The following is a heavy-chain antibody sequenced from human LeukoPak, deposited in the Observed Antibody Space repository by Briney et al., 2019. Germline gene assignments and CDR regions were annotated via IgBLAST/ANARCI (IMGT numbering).Heavy chain of an antibody. J-gene: IGHJ4*02. D-gene: IGHD3-10*01. CDR3: ASLKRGYYGSGSYYTLDY. CDR2: INHSGST. CDR1: GGSFSGYY. Sequence: SETLSLTCAVYGGSFSGYYWSWIRQPPGKGLEWIGEINHSGSTNYNPSLKSRVTISVETSKNQFSLKLSSVPAADTAVYYCASLKRGYYGSGSYYTLDYWGQGTLVTVSS. V-gene: IGHV4-34*01.